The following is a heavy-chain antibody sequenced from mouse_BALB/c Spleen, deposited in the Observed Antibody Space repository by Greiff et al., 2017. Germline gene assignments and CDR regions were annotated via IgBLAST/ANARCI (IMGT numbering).Heavy chain of an antibody. CDR1: GFSLTSYG. V-gene: IGHV2-9*02. D-gene: IGHD1-1*01. CDR3: ARGLRVERYYFDY. CDR2: IWAGGST. J-gene: IGHJ2*01. Sequence: VQVVESGPGLVAPSQSLSITCTVSGFSLTSYGVHWVRQPPGKGLEWLGVIWAGGSTNYNSALMSRLSISKDNSKSQVFLKMNSLQTDDTAMYYCARGLRVERYYFDYWGQGTTLTVSS.